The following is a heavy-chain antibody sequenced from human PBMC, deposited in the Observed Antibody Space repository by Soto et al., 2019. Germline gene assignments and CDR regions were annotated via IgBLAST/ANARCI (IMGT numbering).Heavy chain of an antibody. CDR3: ARGSGSFRDY. J-gene: IGHJ4*02. CDR1: GGSISNYY. V-gene: IGHV4-59*01. D-gene: IGHD1-26*01. Sequence: PSETMSLTCTISGGSISNYYWSWIRRPPGKGLEWIGYIYYSGITMYNPSLKSRVTISVDTSKSQFSLRLSSVTAADTAVYYCARGSGSFRDYWGQGTLVTVSS. CDR2: IYYSGIT.